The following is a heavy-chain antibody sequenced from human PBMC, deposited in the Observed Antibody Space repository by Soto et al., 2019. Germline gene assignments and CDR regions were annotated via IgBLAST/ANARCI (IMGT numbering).Heavy chain of an antibody. Sequence: VQLVESGGGLVQPRGSLRLSCAASGFTFSSYSMNWVRQAPGKGLEWVSYISSSSSTIYYADSVKGRFTISSDNAKNSLYLQMNSLRAEDTAVYYCARAKYYGSPGDFDYWGQGTLVTCSS. V-gene: IGHV3-48*01. D-gene: IGHD3-10*01. CDR2: ISSSSSTI. CDR3: ARAKYYGSPGDFDY. J-gene: IGHJ4*02. CDR1: GFTFSSYS.